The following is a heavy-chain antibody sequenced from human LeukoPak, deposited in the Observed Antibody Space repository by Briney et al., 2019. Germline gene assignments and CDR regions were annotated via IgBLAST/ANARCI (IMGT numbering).Heavy chain of an antibody. V-gene: IGHV1-69*13. CDR1: GGTFSNYA. D-gene: IGHD1-26*01. Sequence: ASVKVSCKASGGTFSNYAISWVRQAPGQGLEWMGGIIPIFGTANYAQKFQGRVTITADESTSTAYMELSSLRSEDTAVYYCARAMSGYSGSYYVWGQGTLVTVSS. J-gene: IGHJ4*02. CDR2: IIPIFGTA. CDR3: ARAMSGYSGSYYV.